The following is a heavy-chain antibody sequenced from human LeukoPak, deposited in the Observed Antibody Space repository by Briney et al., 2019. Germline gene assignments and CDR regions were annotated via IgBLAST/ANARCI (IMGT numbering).Heavy chain of an antibody. CDR2: IDGDGSST. CDR1: GFPFSYYW. J-gene: IGHJ3*02. D-gene: IGHD4-11*01. Sequence: PGGSLRLSCAASGFPFSYYWMHWVRQAPGKGLVWVSRIDGDGSSTSYADSVKGRFSISRDNAKNTVYLQMDSLRAEDTAVYYCARVGRLQSSDAFDIWGQGTTVTVSS. CDR3: ARVGRLQSSDAFDI. V-gene: IGHV3-74*01.